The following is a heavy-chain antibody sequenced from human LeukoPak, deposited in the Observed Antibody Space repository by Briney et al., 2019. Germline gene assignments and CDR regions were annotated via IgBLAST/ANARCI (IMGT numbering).Heavy chain of an antibody. V-gene: IGHV3-7*01. CDR2: IKQDGSEK. CDR3: VRALGISSADY. CDR1: GFTFTHSW. Sequence: GGSLRLSCAASGFTFTHSWMSWVRQAPGKGLEWVANIKQDGSEKYYVDSVEGRFTISRDNAKNSVSLQMNSLRGEDTAVYYCVRALGISSADYWGQGTLVTVSS. J-gene: IGHJ4*02. D-gene: IGHD6-6*01.